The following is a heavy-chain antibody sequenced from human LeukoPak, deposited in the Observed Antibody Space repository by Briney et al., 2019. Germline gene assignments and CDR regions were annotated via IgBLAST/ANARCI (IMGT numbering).Heavy chain of an antibody. CDR3: ARDIPGIAARGRIGNWFDP. CDR2: TYYRSKWYN. Sequence: PSQTLSLTCAISGDSVSSNSAAWNWIRQSPSRGLEWLGRTYYRSKWYNDYAVSVKSRVTINPDTSKNQFSLQLNSVTPEDTAVYYCARDIPGIAARGRIGNWFDPWGQGTLVTVSS. D-gene: IGHD6-6*01. V-gene: IGHV6-1*01. J-gene: IGHJ5*02. CDR1: GDSVSSNSAA.